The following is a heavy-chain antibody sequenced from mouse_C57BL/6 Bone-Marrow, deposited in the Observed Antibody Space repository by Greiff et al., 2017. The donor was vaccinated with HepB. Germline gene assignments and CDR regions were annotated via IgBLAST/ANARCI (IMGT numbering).Heavy chain of an antibody. D-gene: IGHD2-5*01. CDR1: GYTFTSYW. J-gene: IGHJ2*01. V-gene: IGHV1-59*01. CDR3: ARKSNYD. CDR2: IDPSDSYT. Sequence: VQLQQSGAELVRPGTSVKLSCKASGYTFTSYWMHWVKQRPGQGLEWIGVIDPSDSYTNYNQKFKGKATLTVDTSSSTAYMQLSSLTSEDSAVYYCARKSNYDWGQGTTLTVSS.